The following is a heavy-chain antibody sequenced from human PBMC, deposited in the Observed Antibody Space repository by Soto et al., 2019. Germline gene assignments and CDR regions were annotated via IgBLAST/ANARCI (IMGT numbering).Heavy chain of an antibody. Sequence: QVQLVQSGAEVKKPGSSVKVSCKASGGTFSNYVVNWVRQAPGQGLEWMGRIIPISGAANYAQNFQGSVTITADKATITSSRELSSLRSEDTAVYYCARDMTRTVVPYFDFWGQGTLVTVSS. CDR2: IIPISGAA. CDR3: ARDMTRTVVPYFDF. J-gene: IGHJ4*02. V-gene: IGHV1-69*06. D-gene: IGHD1-7*01. CDR1: GGTFSNYV.